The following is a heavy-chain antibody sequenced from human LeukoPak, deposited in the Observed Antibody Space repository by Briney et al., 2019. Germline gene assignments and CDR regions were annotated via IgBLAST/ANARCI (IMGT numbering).Heavy chain of an antibody. Sequence: ASVKVSCRASGYTFTGYYMHWVRQAPGQGLEWMGWINPNSGGTNYAQNFQDRVTMTRDTSISTAYMELSRLRSDDTAVYYCARVVTGATDYGYWGQGTLVTVSS. V-gene: IGHV1-2*02. CDR3: ARVVTGATDYGY. CDR2: INPNSGGT. CDR1: GYTFTGYY. J-gene: IGHJ4*02. D-gene: IGHD1-1*01.